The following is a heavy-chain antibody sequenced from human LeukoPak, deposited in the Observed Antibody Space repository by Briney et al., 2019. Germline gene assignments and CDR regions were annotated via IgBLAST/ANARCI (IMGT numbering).Heavy chain of an antibody. V-gene: IGHV3-30*02. Sequence: GRSLRLSCAASGFTFSSYGMHWVRQAPGKGLEWVAFIRYDGSNKYYADSVEGRFTISRDNSKNTLYLQMNSLRAEDTAVYYCAKTAHTLYSSWYDYWGQGTLVTVSS. D-gene: IGHD6-13*01. CDR3: AKTAHTLYSSWYDY. CDR2: IRYDGSNK. J-gene: IGHJ4*02. CDR1: GFTFSSYG.